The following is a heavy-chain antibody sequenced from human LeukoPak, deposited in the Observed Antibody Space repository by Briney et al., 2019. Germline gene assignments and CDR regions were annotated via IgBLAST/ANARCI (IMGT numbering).Heavy chain of an antibody. V-gene: IGHV4-34*01. Sequence: PSGTLSLTCAVYGGSFSGYYWSWLRQPPGKGLEWIGEINHSGSTNYNPSLTSRVTISVDTSKNQFSLKLSSVTAADTAVYYCARGVYDYVWGSYRKPHFDYWGQGTLVTVSS. D-gene: IGHD3-16*02. J-gene: IGHJ4*02. CDR2: INHSGST. CDR1: GGSFSGYY. CDR3: ARGVYDYVWGSYRKPHFDY.